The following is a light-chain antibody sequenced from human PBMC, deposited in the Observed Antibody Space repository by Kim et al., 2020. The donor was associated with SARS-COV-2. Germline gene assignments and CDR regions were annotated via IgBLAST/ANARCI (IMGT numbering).Light chain of an antibody. J-gene: IGLJ2*01. CDR1: SSDVGAYNY. V-gene: IGLV2-8*01. Sequence: QSALTQPPSASGSPGQSVTISCTGSSSDVGAYNYVSWYQQHPGKAPKLMIFEVTKRPSGVPDRFSGSKSGNTASLTVSGLQAEDEADYYCSSYADNNNLFFGGGTQLTVL. CDR2: EVT. CDR3: SSYADNNNLF.